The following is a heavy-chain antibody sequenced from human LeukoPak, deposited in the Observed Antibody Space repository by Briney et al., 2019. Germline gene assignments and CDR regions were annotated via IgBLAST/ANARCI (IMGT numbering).Heavy chain of an antibody. CDR2: IYYSGST. CDR1: SVSISSSSYY. D-gene: IGHD3-10*01. V-gene: IGHV4-39*01. Sequence: SETLSLTCTVSSVSISSSSYYWGWIRQPPGKGLESIGSIYYSGSTYYNPSLRSRVTICVVTSKTPFSLKLSSVTAADTAVYYCARVSLGTMVRGVIRYYYMDVWGKGTTVTISS. J-gene: IGHJ6*03. CDR3: ARVSLGTMVRGVIRYYYMDV.